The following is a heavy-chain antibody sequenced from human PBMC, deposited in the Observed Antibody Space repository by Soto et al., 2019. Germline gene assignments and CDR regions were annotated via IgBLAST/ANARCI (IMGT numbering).Heavy chain of an antibody. CDR2: ISGSGGST. V-gene: IGHV3-23*01. Sequence: EVQLLESGGGLVQPGGSLRLSCAASGFTFSSYAMSWVRQAPGKGLEWVSAISGSGGSTYYADSVKGRFTISRDNSKNTLYLQMNSLRAEDTAVYYCAKDHYGSYYVPPRPLQHWGQGTLVTVSS. J-gene: IGHJ1*01. CDR1: GFTFSSYA. D-gene: IGHD1-26*01. CDR3: AKDHYGSYYVPPRPLQH.